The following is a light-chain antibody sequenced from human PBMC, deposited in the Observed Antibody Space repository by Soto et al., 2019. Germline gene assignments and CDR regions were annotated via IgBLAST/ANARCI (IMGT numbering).Light chain of an antibody. CDR3: QKYNTAPYT. CDR1: QGFTNY. CDR2: AAS. J-gene: IGKJ5*01. V-gene: IGKV1-27*01. Sequence: DIQMTQSPSSLSASVGDRITITCRASQGFTNYLAWYQQKPGKVPKLLIYAASTLQSGVPSRFSGRGSGTEFTLTISSLQPEDAATYYCQKYNTAPYTFGQGTRLEIK.